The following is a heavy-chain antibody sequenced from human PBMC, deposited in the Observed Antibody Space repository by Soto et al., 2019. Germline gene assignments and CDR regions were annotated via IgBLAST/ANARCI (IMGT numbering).Heavy chain of an antibody. CDR1: GFTFSNAW. CDR3: TTEQLWVGESFCDY. D-gene: IGHD3-10*01. J-gene: IGHJ4*02. V-gene: IGHV3-15*07. Sequence: EVQLVESGGGLVKPGGSLRLSCAASGFTFSNAWMNWVRQAPGKGLEWVGRIKSKTDGGTTDYAAPVKGRFTISRGDTKNTLNLQMNSLKHVNTAVYYGTTEQLWVGESFCDYWGQGTLVTVSS. CDR2: IKSKTDGGTT.